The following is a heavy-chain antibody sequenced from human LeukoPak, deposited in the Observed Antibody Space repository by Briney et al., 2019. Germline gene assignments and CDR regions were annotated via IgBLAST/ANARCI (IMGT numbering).Heavy chain of an antibody. Sequence: ASVKVSCKASGGIFSSYTFSWVRQAPGQGLEWMGGIIPIFGTTNYAQKFQGRVTITADESTSTAYMELRSLRSEDTAVYCCAREPGGSGTQIAGYFQYWGQGTLVTVSS. J-gene: IGHJ1*01. CDR2: IIPIFGTT. D-gene: IGHD3-10*01. V-gene: IGHV1-69*13. CDR3: AREPGGSGTQIAGYFQY. CDR1: GGIFSSYT.